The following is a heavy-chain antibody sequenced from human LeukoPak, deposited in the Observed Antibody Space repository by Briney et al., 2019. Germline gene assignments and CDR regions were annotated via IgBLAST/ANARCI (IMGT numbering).Heavy chain of an antibody. CDR1: GFTFSSYE. CDR2: ISSSGSTI. V-gene: IGHV3-48*03. D-gene: IGHD3-9*01. CDR3: AKDSPYYDILTGYLLDYYYYYMDV. J-gene: IGHJ6*03. Sequence: GGSLRLSCAASGFTFSSYEMNWVRQAPGKGLEWVSYISSSGSTIYYADSVKGRFTISRDNSKNTLYLQMNSLRAEDTAVYYCAKDSPYYDILTGYLLDYYYYYMDVWGKGTTVTVSS.